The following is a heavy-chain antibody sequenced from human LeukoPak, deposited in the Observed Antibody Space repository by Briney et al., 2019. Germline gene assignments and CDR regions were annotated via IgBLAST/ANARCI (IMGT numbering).Heavy chain of an antibody. V-gene: IGHV3-30*03. J-gene: IGHJ3*02. CDR3: ARVGMDDYVWGSYPPNAFDI. Sequence: GGSLRLSCAASGFTFSSYGMHWVRQAPGKGLEWVAVISYDGSNKYYADSVKGRFTISRDNSKNSLYLQMNSLRAEDTAVYYCARVGMDDYVWGSYPPNAFDIWGQGTMVTVSS. CDR1: GFTFSSYG. D-gene: IGHD3-16*02. CDR2: ISYDGSNK.